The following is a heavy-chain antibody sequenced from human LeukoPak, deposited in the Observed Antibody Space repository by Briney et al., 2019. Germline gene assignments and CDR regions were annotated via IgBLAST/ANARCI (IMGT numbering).Heavy chain of an antibody. Sequence: KPSETLSLTCTVSGGSISSGDYYWSWIRQPPGKGLEWIGYIYYSGSTYYNPSLKSRVTISVDTSKNQFSLKLSSVTAADTAVYYCARESSVGIAAAATHYWGQGTLVTVSS. D-gene: IGHD6-13*01. CDR2: IYYSGST. V-gene: IGHV4-30-4*08. CDR3: ARESSVGIAAAATHY. J-gene: IGHJ4*02. CDR1: GGSISSGDYY.